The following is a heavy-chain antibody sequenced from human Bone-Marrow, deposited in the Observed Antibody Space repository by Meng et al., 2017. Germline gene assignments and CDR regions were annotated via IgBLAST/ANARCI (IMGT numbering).Heavy chain of an antibody. V-gene: IGHV3-7*01. J-gene: IGHJ4*02. CDR3: VKGGWGDY. CDR1: GFTFSSSW. CDR2: TKEDGSEE. D-gene: IGHD3-10*01. Sequence: GESLKISCAASGFTFSSSWMTWVRQAPGKGLDYLAITKEDGSEEYYVDSVKGRFTISRENTKNSLYLQINSLGAEDTAVYYCVKGGWGDYWGQGTLVTVSS.